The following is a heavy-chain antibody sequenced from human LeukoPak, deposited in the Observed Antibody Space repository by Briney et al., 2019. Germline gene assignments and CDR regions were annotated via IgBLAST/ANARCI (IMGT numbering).Heavy chain of an antibody. Sequence: ASVKVSCKASGYTFTGYYMHWVRQAPGQGLEWMGRINPNSGDTNYAQKFQGRVAMTRDTSITTAYMELSSLKSDDTAVYYCARACSGGICYSDNWLDPWGQGTQVTVSS. J-gene: IGHJ5*02. CDR3: ARACSGGICYSDNWLDP. D-gene: IGHD2-15*01. CDR1: GYTFTGYY. CDR2: INPNSGDT. V-gene: IGHV1-2*06.